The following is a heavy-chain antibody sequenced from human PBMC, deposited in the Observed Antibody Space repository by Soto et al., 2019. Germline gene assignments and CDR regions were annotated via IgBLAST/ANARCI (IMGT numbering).Heavy chain of an antibody. V-gene: IGHV3-30*18. CDR3: AKDRLRAGGLVPIPFDAFDF. Sequence: GGSLRLSCETSGFRFSSFGMHWVRQAPGRGLEWVAVMSNDGTKKFYADSVKGRFIISRDNSKNTLYLQMFSLRIEDTAVYYCAKDRLRAGGLVPIPFDAFDFWGRGTMVTVSS. CDR2: MSNDGTKK. D-gene: IGHD6-19*01. J-gene: IGHJ3*01. CDR1: GFRFSSFG.